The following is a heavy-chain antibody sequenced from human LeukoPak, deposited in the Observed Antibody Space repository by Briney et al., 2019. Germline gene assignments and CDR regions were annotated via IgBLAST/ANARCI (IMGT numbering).Heavy chain of an antibody. CDR2: ISSSSSTI. Sequence: GGSLRLSCAASGFTFSSHSMNWVRQAPGKGLEWVSYISSSSSTIYYADSVKGRFTISRDNAKNSLYLQMNRLRAEDTAVYYCARGAYYYEDWGQGTLVTVSS. CDR3: ARGAYYYED. D-gene: IGHD3-22*01. CDR1: GFTFSSHS. J-gene: IGHJ4*02. V-gene: IGHV3-48*01.